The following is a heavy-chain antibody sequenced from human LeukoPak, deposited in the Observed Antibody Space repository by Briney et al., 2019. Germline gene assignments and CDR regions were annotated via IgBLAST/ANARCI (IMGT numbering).Heavy chain of an antibody. D-gene: IGHD3-22*01. CDR3: ARDGYFDSSGYHTDY. CDR1: GGSISNNNW. V-gene: IGHV4-4*02. J-gene: IGHJ4*02. Sequence: SETLSLTCAVSGGSISNNNWWSWVRQPPGKGLEWIGEIYHSGSTNYNPSLKSRVTISVDKSKNQFSLKLTSVTAADTAVYHCARDGYFDSSGYHTDYWGQGTLVTVSS. CDR2: IYHSGST.